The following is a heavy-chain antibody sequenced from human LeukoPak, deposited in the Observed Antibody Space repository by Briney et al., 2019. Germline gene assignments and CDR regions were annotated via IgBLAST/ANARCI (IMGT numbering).Heavy chain of an antibody. J-gene: IGHJ4*02. CDR1: GFTFSGSA. V-gene: IGHV3-73*01. CDR2: IRSKANSYAT. CDR3: YTYYYGSGSYNPPFYFDY. D-gene: IGHD3-10*01. Sequence: QAGGSLRLSCAASGFTFSGSAMHWVRQASGKGLEWVGRIRSKANSYATAYAASVKGRFTISRDVSKNTAYLQMNSLKTEDTAVYYCYTYYYGSGSYNPPFYFDYWGQGTLVTVSS.